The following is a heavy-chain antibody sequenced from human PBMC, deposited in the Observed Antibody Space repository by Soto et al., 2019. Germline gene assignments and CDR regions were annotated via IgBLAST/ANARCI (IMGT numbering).Heavy chain of an antibody. J-gene: IGHJ4*02. CDR3: ARGGASVTTPFDY. CDR1: GFAFSDPY. V-gene: IGHV3-11*01. CDR2: ISSSCSTI. D-gene: IGHD4-17*01. Sequence: QVQLVESGGGLVKPGGSLRLSCAASGFAFSDPYMSWIRQAPGKGLEWISYISSSCSTIYYADSVKGRFTISRDNAKKSLYLQMDSLTADDTAVYYCARGGASVTTPFDYWGQGTQVTVSS.